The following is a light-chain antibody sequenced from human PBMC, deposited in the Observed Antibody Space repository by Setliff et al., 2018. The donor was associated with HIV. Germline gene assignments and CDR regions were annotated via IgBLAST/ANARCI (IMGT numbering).Light chain of an antibody. V-gene: IGLV2-14*01. CDR2: DVT. J-gene: IGLJ1*01. CDR3: SSYTSSSHYV. CDR1: SSDVGGYNY. Sequence: VLAQPASVSGFPGQSITISCTGTSSDVGGYNYVSWYQQHPGKAPKLMIYDVTKGPSGVSHRFSGSKSGNMASLTISGLQAEDEADYYCSSYTSSSHYVFGTGTKVTVL.